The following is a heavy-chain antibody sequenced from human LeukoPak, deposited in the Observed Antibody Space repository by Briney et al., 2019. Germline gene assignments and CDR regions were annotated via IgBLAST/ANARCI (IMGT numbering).Heavy chain of an antibody. CDR1: GGSISSYY. CDR2: IYYSGST. J-gene: IGHJ5*02. Sequence: SETLSLTCTVSGGSISSYYWSWIRQPPGKGLEWIGYIYYSGSTNCNPSLKSRVTISVDTSKNQFSLKLSSVTAADTAVYYCARERYSFDPWGQGTLVTVSS. CDR3: ARERYSFDP. V-gene: IGHV4-59*01. D-gene: IGHD3-9*01.